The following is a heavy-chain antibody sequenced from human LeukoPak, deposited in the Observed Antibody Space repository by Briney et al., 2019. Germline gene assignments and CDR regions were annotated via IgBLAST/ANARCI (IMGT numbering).Heavy chain of an antibody. V-gene: IGHV3-23*01. Sequence: PGGSLRLSCAASGFTFSSYAMSWVRQAPGKGLEWVSAISGSGGSTYYADSVKGRFTISRDNSKNTLYLQMNSLRGEDTAVYYCAREPIYSSGWYFFDYWGQGTLVTVSS. D-gene: IGHD6-19*01. CDR3: AREPIYSSGWYFFDY. CDR1: GFTFSSYA. J-gene: IGHJ4*02. CDR2: ISGSGGST.